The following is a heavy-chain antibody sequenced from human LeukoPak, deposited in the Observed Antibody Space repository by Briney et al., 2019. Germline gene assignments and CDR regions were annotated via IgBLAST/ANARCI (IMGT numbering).Heavy chain of an antibody. V-gene: IGHV1-69*04. CDR1: GGTFSSYA. J-gene: IGHJ3*02. CDR3: ARGSIVVVIPAIRAFDI. CDR2: IIPILGIA. D-gene: IGHD3-22*01. Sequence: SVKVSCKASGGTFSSYAISWVRQAPGQGLEWMGRIIPILGIANYAQKFQGRVTITADKSTSTAYMELSSLRSEDTAVYYCARGSIVVVIPAIRAFDIWGQGTMVTVSS.